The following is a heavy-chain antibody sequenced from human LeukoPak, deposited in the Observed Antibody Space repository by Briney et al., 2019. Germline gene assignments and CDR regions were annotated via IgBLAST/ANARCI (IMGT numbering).Heavy chain of an antibody. J-gene: IGHJ4*02. D-gene: IGHD6-13*01. V-gene: IGHV1-18*01. CDR1: GYTFDTYT. CDR2: TGNT. Sequence: ASVKVSCKVFGYTFDTYTITWVRQAPGQGLEWMGWTGNTNYAQKLQGRVTMTADTSTSTAYMELRSLRSDDTAVYYCARGQKYSSSWYFDYWGQGTLVTVSS. CDR3: ARGQKYSSSWYFDY.